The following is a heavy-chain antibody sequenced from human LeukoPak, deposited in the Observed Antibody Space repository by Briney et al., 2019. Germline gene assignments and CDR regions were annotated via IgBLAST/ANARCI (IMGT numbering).Heavy chain of an antibody. D-gene: IGHD3-3*01. CDR3: ARGRITIFGVALDY. CDR1: GGSISSGDYY. J-gene: IGHJ4*02. CDR2: IYYSGST. V-gene: IGHV4-30-4*01. Sequence: PSETLSLTCTVSGGSISSGDYYWSWIRQPPGKGLEWIGYIYYSGSTYYNPSLKSRVTISVDTSKNQFSLKLSSVTAADTAVYYCARGRITIFGVALDYWGQGTLVTVSS.